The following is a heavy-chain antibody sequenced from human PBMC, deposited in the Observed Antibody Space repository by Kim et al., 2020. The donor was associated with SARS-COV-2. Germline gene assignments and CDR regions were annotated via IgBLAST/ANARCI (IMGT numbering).Heavy chain of an antibody. V-gene: IGHV3-23*01. D-gene: IGHD4-17*01. CDR3: AKRRSTVTTAWADFDY. Sequence: GGSLRLSCAASGFTFSSYAMSWVRQAPGKGLEWVSAISGSGGSTYYADSVKGRFTISRDNSKNTLYLQMNSLRAEDTAVYYCAKRRSTVTTAWADFDYWGQGTLVTVS. CDR1: GFTFSSYA. J-gene: IGHJ4*02. CDR2: ISGSGGST.